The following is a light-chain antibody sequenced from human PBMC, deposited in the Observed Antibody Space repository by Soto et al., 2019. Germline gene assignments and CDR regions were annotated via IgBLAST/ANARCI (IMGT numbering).Light chain of an antibody. Sequence: AIRMTQSPSSLSASTGDRVTITCRASQGITNYLAWYQQTSGKAPKLLIYAASTLQSGVPSRFTGSGAGTDFTLTSSCLQSEDFATYYCQQYYTYPLTFGGGTKVEIK. J-gene: IGKJ4*01. CDR1: QGITNY. CDR2: AAS. CDR3: QQYYTYPLT. V-gene: IGKV1-8*01.